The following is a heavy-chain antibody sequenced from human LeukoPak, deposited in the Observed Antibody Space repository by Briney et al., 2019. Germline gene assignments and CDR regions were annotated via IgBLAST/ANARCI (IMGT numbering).Heavy chain of an antibody. Sequence: GGSPRLFCSASGLTLSSYAMHSVRQAAGNGLKYVSGISRNGGSTYYADSVKGRFTISRDNSKNTADLQMSSLRAEDTAVYYCLSRHQMVRVDYWGQGTLVTVSS. CDR1: GLTLSSYA. D-gene: IGHD6-13*01. V-gene: IGHV3-64D*09. J-gene: IGHJ4*02. CDR3: LSRHQMVRVDY. CDR2: ISRNGGST.